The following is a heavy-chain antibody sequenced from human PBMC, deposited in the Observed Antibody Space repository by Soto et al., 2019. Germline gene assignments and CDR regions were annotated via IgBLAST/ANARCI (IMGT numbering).Heavy chain of an antibody. J-gene: IGHJ5*02. CDR1: GGSISSGGYY. CDR3: ARDLREFDILTGYYTLDP. Sequence: PSETLSLTCTVSGGSISSGGYYWSWIRQHPGKGLEWIGYIYYSGSTYYNPSLKSRVTISVDTSKNQFSLKLSSVTAADTAVYYCARDLREFDILTGYYTLDPWGQGTLVTVSS. CDR2: IYYSGST. D-gene: IGHD3-9*01. V-gene: IGHV4-31*03.